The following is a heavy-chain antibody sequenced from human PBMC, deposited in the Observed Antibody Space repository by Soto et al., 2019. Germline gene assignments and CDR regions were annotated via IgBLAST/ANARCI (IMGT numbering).Heavy chain of an antibody. CDR2: ISSSSSYI. CDR1: GFTFSSYS. V-gene: IGHV3-21*01. D-gene: IGHD3-22*01. Sequence: EVQLVESGGGLVKPGGSLRLSCAASGFTFSSYSMNWVRQAPGKGLEWVSSISSSSSYIYYADSVKGRFTISRDNAKNSLYLQMNRLRAEDTPVYYCASGAYYYDSRGYYYYWGQGTLVTVSS. J-gene: IGHJ4*02. CDR3: ASGAYYYDSRGYYYY.